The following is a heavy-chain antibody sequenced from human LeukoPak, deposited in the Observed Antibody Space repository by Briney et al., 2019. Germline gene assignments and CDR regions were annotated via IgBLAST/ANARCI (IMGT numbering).Heavy chain of an antibody. Sequence: GGSLRLSCSASGFTFSIYAMHWVRQAPGKGLEYVSGISSDGGSTYYADSVKARFTISRDQSKNTLYLQMSSLRAEDTAVYYCVKDALDDIVVAPPFFDYWGQGTLVTVSS. CDR3: VKDALDDIVVAPPFFDY. V-gene: IGHV3-64D*06. D-gene: IGHD2-2*01. CDR1: GFTFSIYA. CDR2: ISSDGGST. J-gene: IGHJ4*02.